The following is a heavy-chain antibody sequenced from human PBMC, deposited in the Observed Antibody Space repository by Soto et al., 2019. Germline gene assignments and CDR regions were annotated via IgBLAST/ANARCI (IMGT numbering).Heavy chain of an antibody. CDR2: IYYSGST. D-gene: IGHD2-15*01. CDR1: GDSISSSTYS. CDR3: ARLRPPTGVVVAATPASSYYYYYMDV. Sequence: QLQLQESGPGLVKPSETLSLTCTVSGDSISSSTYSWGWIRQPPGRGLGWIGSIYYSGSTYYNPPLKSRVTISVDTSKNQFSLQLTSVTAADTAVYYCARLRPPTGVVVAATPASSYYYYYMDVWGKGTTVTVSS. V-gene: IGHV4-39*01. J-gene: IGHJ6*03.